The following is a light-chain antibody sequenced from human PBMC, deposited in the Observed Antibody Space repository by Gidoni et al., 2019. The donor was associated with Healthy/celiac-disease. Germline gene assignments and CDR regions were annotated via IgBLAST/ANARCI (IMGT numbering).Light chain of an antibody. V-gene: IGKV1-5*01. CDR3: QQYNSYPWT. CDR1: QSISSW. J-gene: IGKJ1*01. CDR2: DAS. Sequence: DIQMTQSPSTLSASVGDRVTITCRASQSISSWLAWYQQKPGKAPKLLIYDASSLDSGVPSRFSGSGSGTGFTLTISSLQPDDFATYYCQQYNSYPWTFGQGTKVEIK.